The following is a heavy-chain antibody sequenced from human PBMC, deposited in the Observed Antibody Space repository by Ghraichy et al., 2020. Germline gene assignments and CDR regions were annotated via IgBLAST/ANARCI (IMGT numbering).Heavy chain of an antibody. CDR1: GFTFSSYA. V-gene: IGHV3-23*01. J-gene: IGHJ4*02. CDR2: ISGSGGST. CDR3: AKDLISLMTTVTYFDY. Sequence: GGSLRLSCAASGFTFSSYAMSWVRQAPGKGLEWVSAISGSGGSTYYADSVKGRFTISRDNSKNTLYLQMNSLRAEDTAVYYCAKDLISLMTTVTYFDYWGQGTLVTVSS. D-gene: IGHD4-11*01.